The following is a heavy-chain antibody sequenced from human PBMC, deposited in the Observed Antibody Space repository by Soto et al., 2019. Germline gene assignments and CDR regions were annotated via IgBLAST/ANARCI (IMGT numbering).Heavy chain of an antibody. J-gene: IGHJ4*02. CDR1: GGTFSSYT. V-gene: IGHV1-69*08. CDR2: IIPILGIA. CDR3: ARDLYGSGSYDYYFDY. D-gene: IGHD3-10*01. Sequence: QVQLVQSGAEVKKPGSSVKVSCKASGGTFSSYTISWVRQAPGQGLEWMGRIIPILGIANYAQKFQGRVTITADKSTSTAYMERSSLRSEDTAVYYCARDLYGSGSYDYYFDYWGQGTLVTVSS.